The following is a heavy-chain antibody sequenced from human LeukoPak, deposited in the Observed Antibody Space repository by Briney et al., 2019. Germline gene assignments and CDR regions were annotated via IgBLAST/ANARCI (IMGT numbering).Heavy chain of an antibody. CDR1: GGSISSSSYY. D-gene: IGHD3-10*01. J-gene: IGHJ3*02. CDR3: ARQRITMVRGVITGAFDI. V-gene: IGHV4-39*07. Sequence: SETLSLTCTVSGGSISSSSYYWGWIRQPPGKGLEWIGSIYYSGSTYYNPSLKSRVTISVDTSKNQFSLKLSSVTAADTAVYYCARQRITMVRGVITGAFDIWGQGTMVTVSS. CDR2: IYYSGST.